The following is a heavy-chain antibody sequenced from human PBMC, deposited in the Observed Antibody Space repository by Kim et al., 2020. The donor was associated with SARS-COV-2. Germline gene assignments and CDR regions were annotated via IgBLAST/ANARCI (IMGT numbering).Heavy chain of an antibody. CDR2: ICYDGGSI. V-gene: IGHV3-33*08. CDR1: GFTFSSYG. Sequence: GGSLRLSCVASGFTFSSYGMNWVRQAPGKGLEWVSVICYDGGSIYYADSVRGRFTISRDDSKNSLYLQMNSLRVEDTAVYYCVRDGGRLLGYAVVDWG. D-gene: IGHD2-15*01. CDR3: VRDGGRLLGYAVVD. J-gene: IGHJ3*01.